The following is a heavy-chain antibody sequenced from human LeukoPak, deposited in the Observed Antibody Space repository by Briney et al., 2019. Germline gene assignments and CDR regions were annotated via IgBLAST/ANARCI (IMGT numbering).Heavy chain of an antibody. J-gene: IGHJ5*02. Sequence: GGSLRLSCAASGFTFDDYAMHWVRQAPGKGLEWVSGISWNSGSIGYADSVKGRFTISRDNAKNSLYLQMNSLRAEDTALYYCAGSSSWVNWFDPWGQGTLVTVSS. CDR1: GFTFDDYA. CDR2: ISWNSGSI. V-gene: IGHV3-9*01. CDR3: AGSSSWVNWFDP. D-gene: IGHD6-13*01.